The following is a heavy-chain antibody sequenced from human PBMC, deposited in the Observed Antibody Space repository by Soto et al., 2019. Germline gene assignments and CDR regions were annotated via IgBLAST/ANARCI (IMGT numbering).Heavy chain of an antibody. CDR2: IDPSDSQT. CDR1: GDSFAGYW. Sequence: GGSLKISCKGSGDSFAGYWITWVRQKPGKGLEWMGRIDPSDSQTYYSPSFRGHVTISVTKSITTVFLQWSSLRASDTARYYCARQIYDSDTGPNFQYYFDSWGQGTRVTVSS. J-gene: IGHJ4*02. V-gene: IGHV5-10-1*01. CDR3: ARQIYDSDTGPNFQYYFDS. D-gene: IGHD3-22*01.